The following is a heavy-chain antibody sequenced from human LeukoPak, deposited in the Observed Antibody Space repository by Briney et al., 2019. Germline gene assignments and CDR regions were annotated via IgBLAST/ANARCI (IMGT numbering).Heavy chain of an antibody. CDR2: ISSSGSTI. D-gene: IGHD3-10*01. V-gene: IGHV3-48*03. CDR3: ARERTPKHYYGSGTYDRYFDH. CDR1: GFTFSSYE. Sequence: AGGSLRLPCAASGFTFSSYEMNWVRQAPGKGLEWVSYISSSGSTIYYADSVKGRFTISRDTTQNSLYLQMNSLRAEDTALYYCARERTPKHYYGSGTYDRYFDHWGQGTLVTVSS. J-gene: IGHJ4*02.